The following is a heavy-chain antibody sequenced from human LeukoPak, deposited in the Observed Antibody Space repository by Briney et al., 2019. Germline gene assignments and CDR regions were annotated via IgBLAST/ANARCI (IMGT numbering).Heavy chain of an antibody. CDR1: GGSISCGSYY. D-gene: IGHD2-2*01. V-gene: IGHV4-61*02. CDR2: IYTSGST. Sequence: SETLSLTCTVSGGSISCGSYYWSWIRQPAGKGLEWIGRIYTSGSTNHNPSLKSRVTISVDTSKNQFSLKLSSVTAADTAVYYCARGVVVPAAHFDYWGQGTLVTVSS. CDR3: ARGVVVPAAHFDY. J-gene: IGHJ4*02.